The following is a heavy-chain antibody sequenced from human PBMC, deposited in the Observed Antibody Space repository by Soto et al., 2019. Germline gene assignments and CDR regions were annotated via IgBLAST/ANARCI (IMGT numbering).Heavy chain of an antibody. CDR1: GFTFSSYA. CDR2: ISYDGSNK. D-gene: IGHD5-12*01. CDR3: ARDLDSGYDFSLGHCDY. J-gene: IGHJ4*02. Sequence: PGGSLRLSCAASGFTFSSYAMHWVRQAPGKGLEWVAVISYDGSNKYYADSVKGRFTISRDNSKNTLYLQMNSLRAEDTAVYYCARDLDSGYDFSLGHCDYWGQGTLVTVSS. V-gene: IGHV3-30-3*01.